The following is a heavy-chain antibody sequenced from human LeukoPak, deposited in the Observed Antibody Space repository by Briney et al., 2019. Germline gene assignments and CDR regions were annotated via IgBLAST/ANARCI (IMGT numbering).Heavy chain of an antibody. CDR3: AGPRPQYSSSRFFDY. CDR2: INHSGST. D-gene: IGHD6-13*01. V-gene: IGHV4-34*01. CDR1: GGSFSGYY. Sequence: SETLSLTCAVYGGSFSGYYWSWIRQPPGKGLEWIGEINHSGSTNYNPSLKSRVTISVDTSKNQFSLKLSSVTAADTAVYYCAGPRPQYSSSRFFDYWGQGTLVTVSS. J-gene: IGHJ4*02.